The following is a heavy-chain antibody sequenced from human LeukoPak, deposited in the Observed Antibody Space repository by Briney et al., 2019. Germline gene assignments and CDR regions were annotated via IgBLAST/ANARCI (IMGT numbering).Heavy chain of an antibody. D-gene: IGHD2-15*01. CDR2: INHSGST. CDR3: ARGLVAAVDY. CDR1: GGSFSGYY. V-gene: IGHV4-34*01. Sequence: SETLSLTCAVYGGSFSGYYWSWIRQPPGKGLEWIGEINHSGSTNYNPSLKSRVTISVGTSKNQFSLKLSSVTAADTAVYYCARGLVAAVDYWGQGTLVTVSS. J-gene: IGHJ4*02.